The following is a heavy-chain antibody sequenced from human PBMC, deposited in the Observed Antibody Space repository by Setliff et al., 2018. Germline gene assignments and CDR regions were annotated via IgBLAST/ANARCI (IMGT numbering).Heavy chain of an antibody. CDR2: IKHDGSEK. Sequence: GGSLRLSCAASGFTFNTYLMNWVRQAPRKGLEYVASIKHDGSEKYYVDSVRGRFTISRDNAKNSLYLQMDSLRDEDTAVYYCARSINGYQQRYDFWGQGALVTVSS. J-gene: IGHJ4*02. V-gene: IGHV3-7*01. CDR1: GFTFNTYL. D-gene: IGHD3-16*01. CDR3: ARSINGYQQRYDF.